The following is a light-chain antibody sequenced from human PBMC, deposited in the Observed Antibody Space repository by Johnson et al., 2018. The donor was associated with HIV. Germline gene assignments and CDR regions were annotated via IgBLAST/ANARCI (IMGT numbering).Light chain of an antibody. CDR3: GTWDTSLNAFV. Sequence: QSVLTQPPSVSAAPGQKVTISCSGRSSNIGNNYVSWYQQLPGTAPKLLIYENDKRPSGIPDRFSGSKSGMSATLAITGLQTGDEADYYCGTWDTSLNAFVLGTGTSVIVL. J-gene: IGLJ1*01. CDR2: END. V-gene: IGLV1-51*02. CDR1: SSNIGNNY.